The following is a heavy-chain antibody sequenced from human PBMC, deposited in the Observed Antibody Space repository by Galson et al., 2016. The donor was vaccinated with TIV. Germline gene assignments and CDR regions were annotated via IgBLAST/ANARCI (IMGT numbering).Heavy chain of an antibody. Sequence: SLRLSCAASGFTFSSFAMTWVSRISAGGGRTDYADPVKGRFTISRDNPKNTLYLQMSSLRADDTAVYFCAKMDSSGFDYVRRFDFWGQGTLATVSS. CDR3: AKMDSSGFDYVRRFDF. CDR2: ISAGGGRT. J-gene: IGHJ4*02. D-gene: IGHD3-22*01. V-gene: IGHV3-23*01. CDR1: GFTFSSFA.